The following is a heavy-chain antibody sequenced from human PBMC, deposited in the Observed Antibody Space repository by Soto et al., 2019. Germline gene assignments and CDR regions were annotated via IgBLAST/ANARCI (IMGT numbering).Heavy chain of an antibody. J-gene: IGHJ6*02. Sequence: PGGSLRLSCAASGFTFSSYGMHWVRQAPGKGLEWVAVIWYDGSNKYYADSVKGRFTISRDNSKNTLYLQMNSLRAEDTAVYYCARGLPVTPYYYYYGMDVWGQGTTVTVSS. V-gene: IGHV3-33*01. CDR3: ARGLPVTPYYYYYGMDV. CDR1: GFTFSSYG. D-gene: IGHD4-17*01. CDR2: IWYDGSNK.